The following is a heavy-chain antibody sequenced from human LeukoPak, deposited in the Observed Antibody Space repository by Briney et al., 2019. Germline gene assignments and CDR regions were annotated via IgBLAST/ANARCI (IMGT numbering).Heavy chain of an antibody. CDR1: GFTFSSYA. CDR2: ISYDGSNK. Sequence: GGSLRLSCAASGFTFSSYAMHWVRQAPGKGLEWVAVISYDGSNKYYADSVKGRFTISRDNSKNTLYLQMNSLRAEDTAVYYCARGRWTDILTGYHPFDYWGQGTLVTVSS. V-gene: IGHV3-30-3*01. D-gene: IGHD3-9*01. CDR3: ARGRWTDILTGYHPFDY. J-gene: IGHJ4*02.